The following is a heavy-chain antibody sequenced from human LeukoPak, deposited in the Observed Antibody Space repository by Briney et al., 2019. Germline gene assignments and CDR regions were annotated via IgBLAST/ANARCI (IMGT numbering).Heavy chain of an antibody. CDR1: GGSFSGYY. CDR3: ARGGRVGYSSSRPIDY. V-gene: IGHV4-34*01. Sequence: SETLSLTCAVYGGSFSGYYWSWIRQPPGKGLEWIGEINHSGSTNYNPSLKSRVTISVDTSKNQFSLKLSSVTAADTAVYYCARGGRVGYSSSRPIDYWSQGTLVTVSS. J-gene: IGHJ4*02. D-gene: IGHD6-6*01. CDR2: INHSGST.